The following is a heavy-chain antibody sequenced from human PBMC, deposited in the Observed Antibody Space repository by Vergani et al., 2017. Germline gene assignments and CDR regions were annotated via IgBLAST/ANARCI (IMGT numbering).Heavy chain of an antibody. CDR2: IHYSEKN. CDR3: AGDTHSGQSADR. D-gene: IGHD5-12*01. Sequence: QLQESDSRLINPSQTLSLTCTLSGDAISRDTYSWNWVRQPPGKPLEWIGSIHYSEKNNYNPSLNTLVTISVDTSKNQSSLTLTSVTAAATAVYYCAGDTHSGQSADRWGQGILVTVTS. V-gene: IGHV4-61*01. CDR1: GDAISRDTYS. J-gene: IGHJ5*02.